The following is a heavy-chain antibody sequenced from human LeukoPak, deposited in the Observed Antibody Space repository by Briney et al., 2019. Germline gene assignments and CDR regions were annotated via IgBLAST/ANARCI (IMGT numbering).Heavy chain of an antibody. CDR1: GGSISSYY. J-gene: IGHJ6*03. CDR2: IYYSGNT. CDR3: ARVLVIAVAGSYYYYYMDV. Sequence: PSETLSLTCTVSGGSISSYYWSWIRQPPGQGLEWIGYIYYSGNTNYNPSLRSRLIISVDTSKNQFSLKLSSVTAADTAVYYCARVLVIAVAGSYYYYYMDVWGKGTTFTVSS. D-gene: IGHD6-19*01. V-gene: IGHV4-59*01.